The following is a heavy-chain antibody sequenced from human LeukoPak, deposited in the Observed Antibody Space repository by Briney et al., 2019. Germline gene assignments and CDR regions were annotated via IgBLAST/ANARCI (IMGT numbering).Heavy chain of an antibody. V-gene: IGHV4-59*01. D-gene: IGHD6-13*01. Sequence: SETLSLTCTVSGGSISSYYWSWIRQPPGKGLEWIGYIYYSGSTNYNPSLKSRVTISVDTSKNQFSLKLSSVTAADTAVYYCATGIAAQDAFDIWGQGTWSPSLQ. CDR1: GGSISSYY. J-gene: IGHJ3*02. CDR2: IYYSGST. CDR3: ATGIAAQDAFDI.